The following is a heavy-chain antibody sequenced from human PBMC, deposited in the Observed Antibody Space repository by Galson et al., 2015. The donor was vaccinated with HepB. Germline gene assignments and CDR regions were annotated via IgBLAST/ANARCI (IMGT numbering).Heavy chain of an antibody. J-gene: IGHJ3*02. CDR2: LYPGDSET. CDR3: ASPPLVLSDGFDI. V-gene: IGHV5-51*01. CDR1: GDRFDNYW. D-gene: IGHD3-9*01. Sequence: QSGAEVKKPGESLKISCKGSGDRFDNYWIGWVRQMPGKGLEWMGILYPGDSETRYSPSLQGRVTISADKSISTAYLQWSSLKASDTAMYYCASPPLVLSDGFDIWGQGTMVTVSS.